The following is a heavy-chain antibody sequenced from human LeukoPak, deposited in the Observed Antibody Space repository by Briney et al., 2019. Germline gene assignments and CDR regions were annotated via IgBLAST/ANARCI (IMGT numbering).Heavy chain of an antibody. V-gene: IGHV3-30*03. Sequence: GGSLRLSCAASGFTFDSFGMNWVRQAAGKGLEWVALVSLDGGHTNYADSVKGRFTISRDNSKNLMNLQMNSLRTEDTAVYYCARAGSGRSPDWFDPWGQGTLVTVSS. CDR2: VSLDGGHT. D-gene: IGHD1-26*01. CDR1: GFTFDSFG. J-gene: IGHJ5*02. CDR3: ARAGSGRSPDWFDP.